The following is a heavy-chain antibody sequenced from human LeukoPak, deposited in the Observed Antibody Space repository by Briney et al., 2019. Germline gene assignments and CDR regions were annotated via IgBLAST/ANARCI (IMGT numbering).Heavy chain of an antibody. J-gene: IGHJ4*02. CDR2: ISWKSGTI. Sequence: GGSLRLSCAASRFTFSSYGMHWVRQAPGKGLEWVSGISWKSGTIGYADSVKGRFTISRDNAKNSLYLQMNSLRVEDMALYYCVKARRDGYNSWGIFDYWGQGTLVTVSS. CDR1: RFTFSSYG. V-gene: IGHV3-9*03. D-gene: IGHD5-24*01. CDR3: VKARRDGYNSWGIFDY.